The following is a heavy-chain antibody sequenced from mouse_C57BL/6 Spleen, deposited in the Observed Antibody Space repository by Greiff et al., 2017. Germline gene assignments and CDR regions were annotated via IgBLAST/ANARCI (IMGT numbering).Heavy chain of an antibody. Sequence: DVHLVESGGGLVKPGGSLKLSCAASGFTFSSYTMSWVRQTPEKRLEWVATISGGGGNTYYPDSVKGRFTISRDNATNTLYLQMSSLRSEDTALYYCASHPAGGSSYNWYFDVWGTGATVTVSS. CDR1: GFTFSSYT. V-gene: IGHV5-9*01. CDR3: ASHPAGGSSYNWYFDV. CDR2: ISGGGGNT. D-gene: IGHD1-1*01. J-gene: IGHJ1*03.